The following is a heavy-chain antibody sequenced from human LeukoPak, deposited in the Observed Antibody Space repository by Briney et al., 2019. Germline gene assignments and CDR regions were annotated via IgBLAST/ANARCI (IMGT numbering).Heavy chain of an antibody. CDR3: AKGLKTTVGPYMGYHYYMDV. CDR1: GFTFTNYA. J-gene: IGHJ6*03. CDR2: IRSSGADT. Sequence: PGGSLRLSCAASGFTFTNYAMSWVRQAPGKGLEWVSGIRSSGADTFYADSVKGRFTISRDNSQNTLFLQMNSLRGEDTAVYYCAKGLKTTVGPYMGYHYYMDVWGKGTTVTVSS. D-gene: IGHD1-1*01. V-gene: IGHV3-23*01.